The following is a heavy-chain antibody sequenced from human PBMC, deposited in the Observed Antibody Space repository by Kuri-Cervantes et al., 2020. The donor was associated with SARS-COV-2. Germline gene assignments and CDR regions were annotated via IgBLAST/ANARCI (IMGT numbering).Heavy chain of an antibody. J-gene: IGHJ4*02. D-gene: IGHD2-2*01. CDR1: GFTLSTYA. CDR2: ISSSSSTI. V-gene: IGHV3-48*01. Sequence: GGSLRLSCTASGFTLSTYAFSWVRQAPGKGLEWVSYISSSSSTIYYADSVKGRFTISRDNAKNSLYLQMNSLRAEDTAVYYCARYCSSTSCHRRPGVFDYWGQGTLVTVSS. CDR3: ARYCSSTSCHRRPGVFDY.